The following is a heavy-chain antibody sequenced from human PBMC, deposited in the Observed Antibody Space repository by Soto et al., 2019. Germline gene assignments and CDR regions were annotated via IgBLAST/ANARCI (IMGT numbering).Heavy chain of an antibody. J-gene: IGHJ4*02. V-gene: IGHV1-69*02. D-gene: IGHD3-9*01. Sequence: SVKVSCKASGGTFSSYTISWVRQAPGQGLEWMGRIIPILGIANYAQKFQGRVTITADKSTSTAYMELSSLRSEDTAVYYCASDGREFRENHDILTGSLPAFDHWGEGTLLT. CDR2: IIPILGIA. CDR1: GGTFSSYT. CDR3: ASDGREFRENHDILTGSLPAFDH.